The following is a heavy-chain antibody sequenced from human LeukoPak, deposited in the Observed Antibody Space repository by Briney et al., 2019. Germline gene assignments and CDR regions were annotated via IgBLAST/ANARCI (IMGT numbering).Heavy chain of an antibody. CDR2: IRSKAYGGTT. CDR3: ARDRADYYGSGSYYPNFDY. D-gene: IGHD3-10*01. Sequence: GGSLRLSCTASGFTFGDYAMSWVRQAPGKGLEGVGFIRSKAYGGTTEYAASVKGRFTISRDDSKSIAYLQMNSLKTEDTAVYYCARDRADYYGSGSYYPNFDYWGQGTLVTVSS. J-gene: IGHJ4*02. CDR1: GFTFGDYA. V-gene: IGHV3-49*04.